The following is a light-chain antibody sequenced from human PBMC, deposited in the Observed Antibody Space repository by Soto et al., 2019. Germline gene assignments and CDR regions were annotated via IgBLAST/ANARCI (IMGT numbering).Light chain of an antibody. CDR2: EVT. J-gene: IGLJ1*01. CDR3: SSYTSRSTLYV. CDR1: SSDIGGYNY. V-gene: IGLV2-14*01. Sequence: QSVLTQPASVSGSPGQSITVSCTGTSSDIGGYNYVSWYQQHPGKAPKLMVYEVTNRPSGVSDRLSGSKSGNTASLTISGLQADDEGYYYCSSYTSRSTLYVFGTGTKLTVL.